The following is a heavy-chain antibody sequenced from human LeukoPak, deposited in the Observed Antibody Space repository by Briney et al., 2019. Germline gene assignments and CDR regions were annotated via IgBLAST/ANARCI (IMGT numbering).Heavy chain of an antibody. Sequence: ASVKVSCKASGYTFTNYCISWVRQAPGQGLEWMGWISGDNGNTNYERKVQGRVTMTTDTSTSTAYMELRSLRSDDTAIYYCARHLRVGATVLSSFNFWGQGTLVTVSS. CDR3: ARHLRVGATVLSSFNF. V-gene: IGHV1-18*01. CDR1: GYTFTNYC. CDR2: ISGDNGNT. J-gene: IGHJ4*02. D-gene: IGHD1-26*01.